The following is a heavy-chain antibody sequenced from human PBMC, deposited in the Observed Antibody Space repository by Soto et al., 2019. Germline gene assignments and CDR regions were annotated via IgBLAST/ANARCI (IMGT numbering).Heavy chain of an antibody. V-gene: IGHV1-2*02. J-gene: IGHJ4*02. CDR2: INPNSGGT. Sequence: ASVKVSCKASGKTFTGYYMHWVRRAPGKGLEWMGWINPNSGGTNYAQKFQGRVTMTRDTSISTAYMELSRLRSDDTAVYYCAAGSSGYYYSFDYWGQGTLVTVSS. CDR3: AAGSSGYYYSFDY. CDR1: GKTFTGYY. D-gene: IGHD3-22*01.